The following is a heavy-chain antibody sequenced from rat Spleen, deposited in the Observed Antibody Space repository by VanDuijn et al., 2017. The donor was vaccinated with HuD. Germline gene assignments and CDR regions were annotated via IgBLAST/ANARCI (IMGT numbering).Heavy chain of an antibody. CDR3: ATGY. CDR2: LSPSGGST. V-gene: IGHV5-19*01. Sequence: EVQLVESGGGLVQPGRSLKLSCAASGFTFSNYGMHWIRQAPTKGLEWVASLSPSGGSTYYRDSVKGRFTISRDNAKSTLYLEMDSLRAEDTATYDGATGYWGQGVMVTVSS. J-gene: IGHJ2*01. CDR1: GFTFSNYG.